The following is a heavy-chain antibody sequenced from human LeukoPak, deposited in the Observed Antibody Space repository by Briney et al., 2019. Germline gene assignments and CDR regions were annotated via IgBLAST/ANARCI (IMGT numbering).Heavy chain of an antibody. CDR2: IGGGGRST. CDR1: GFTFSSCA. CDR3: AKERLNPSRYFDY. V-gene: IGHV3-23*01. Sequence: SGGSLRLSCAASGFTFSSCAMNWVRQAPRKGLEWVSAIGGGGRSTYYADSVKGRFTISRDNSKNTLYLRMNSLRAEDTAVYYCAKERLNPSRYFDYCGQGTLVTVSS. D-gene: IGHD3-22*01. J-gene: IGHJ4*02.